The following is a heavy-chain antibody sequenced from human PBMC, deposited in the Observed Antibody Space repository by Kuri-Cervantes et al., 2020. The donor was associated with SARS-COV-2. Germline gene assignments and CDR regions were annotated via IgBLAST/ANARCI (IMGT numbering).Heavy chain of an antibody. D-gene: IGHD5-18*01. Sequence: ASVKVSCKASGYTFTGYYMHWVRQAPGQGLEWMGWINPTGGTNSAQRFQGRVTMTRDTSTSTVHMELSRLRFDDTAVFYCARNRRTGGYSYGFDLWGQGTLVTVSS. J-gene: IGHJ4*02. V-gene: IGHV1-2*02. CDR3: ARNRRTGGYSYGFDL. CDR1: GYTFTGYY. CDR2: INPTGGT.